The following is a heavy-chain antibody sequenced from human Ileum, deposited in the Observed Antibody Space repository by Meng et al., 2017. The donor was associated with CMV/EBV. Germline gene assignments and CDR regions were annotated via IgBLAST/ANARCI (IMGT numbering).Heavy chain of an antibody. V-gene: IGHV4-30-2*01. J-gene: IGHJ2*01. CDR1: GGHTSSGGYS. CDR3: AKLLPGGTDWYFHY. CDR2: IYHSGST. D-gene: IGHD2-21*02. Sequence: VSGGHTSSGGYSWSWIRQPAGKGLEWIGDIYHSGSTKYNPSLKSRATISVARSNNQFSLRLSSVTAADTAVYYCAKLLPGGTDWYFHYWGRGILVTVSA.